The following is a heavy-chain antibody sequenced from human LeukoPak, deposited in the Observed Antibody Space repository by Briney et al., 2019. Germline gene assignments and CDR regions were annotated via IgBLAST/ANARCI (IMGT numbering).Heavy chain of an antibody. CDR2: IKPDGSEK. CDR3: ASHSSGWLG. Sequence: SGGSLRLSCATSGFTFNSYWMSWVRQAPGKGLEWVANIKPDGSEKYYVASVTGRFTISRDNAKNSLYLQMNSLRADDTAVYYCASHSSGWLGWGQGTLVTVSS. CDR1: GFTFNSYW. V-gene: IGHV3-7*01. D-gene: IGHD6-19*01. J-gene: IGHJ4*02.